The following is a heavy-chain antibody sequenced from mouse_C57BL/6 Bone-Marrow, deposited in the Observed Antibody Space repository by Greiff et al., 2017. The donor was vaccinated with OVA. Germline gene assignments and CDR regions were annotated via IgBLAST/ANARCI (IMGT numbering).Heavy chain of an antibody. CDR1: GYTFTSYW. Sequence: VQLQQPGAELVRPGSSVKLSCKASGYTFTSYWMHWVKQRPIQGLEWIGNIDPSDSETHYNQKFKDKATLTVDKSSSTAYMQLSSLTSEDSAVYYCAGPYYGSSYGYFDVWGTGTTVTVSS. CDR3: AGPYYGSSYGYFDV. D-gene: IGHD1-1*01. V-gene: IGHV1-52*01. CDR2: IDPSDSET. J-gene: IGHJ1*03.